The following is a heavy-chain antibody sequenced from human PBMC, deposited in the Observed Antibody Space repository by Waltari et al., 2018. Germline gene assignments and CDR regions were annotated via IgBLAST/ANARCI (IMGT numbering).Heavy chain of an antibody. Sequence: QVQLVQSGAEVKKPGASVKVSCKVSGYTLTEFSMHWVRQAPGKGLEWMGGCDPEDGETSYAQKCQGRVTMTEDTSTATAYMELSSLRSEDTAVYYCATGVVVAATPFDPWGQGTLVTVSS. D-gene: IGHD2-15*01. CDR1: GYTLTEFS. CDR3: ATGVVVAATPFDP. CDR2: CDPEDGET. V-gene: IGHV1-24*01. J-gene: IGHJ5*02.